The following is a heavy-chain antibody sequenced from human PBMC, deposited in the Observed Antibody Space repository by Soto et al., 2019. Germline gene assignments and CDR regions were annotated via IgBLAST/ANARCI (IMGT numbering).Heavy chain of an antibody. Sequence: QVQLQQWGAGLLKPSETLSLTCAVYGGSFSGYYWSWIRQPPGKGLEWIGEINHSGSTNYNPSLKSRVSTSVDRSENPFSLKLRSVTAADTAVYYCARGRNIPRKRPPLPAPAIQGWFDPWGQGTLVTVSS. D-gene: IGHD2-2*02. CDR3: ARGRNIPRKRPPLPAPAIQGWFDP. CDR1: GGSFSGYY. V-gene: IGHV4-34*01. J-gene: IGHJ5*02. CDR2: INHSGST.